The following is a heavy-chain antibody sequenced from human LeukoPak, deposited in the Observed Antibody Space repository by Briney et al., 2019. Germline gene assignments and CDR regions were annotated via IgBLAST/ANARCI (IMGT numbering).Heavy chain of an antibody. Sequence: SETLSLTCAVYGGSFSGHYWSWIRQPPGKGLEWIGEINHSGSTNYNPPLKSRVTISVDTSKNQFSLKLSSVTAADTAVYYCARVLYYYYYMDVWGKGTTVTVSS. CDR1: GGSFSGHY. J-gene: IGHJ6*03. CDR3: ARVLYYYYYMDV. CDR2: INHSGST. V-gene: IGHV4-34*01.